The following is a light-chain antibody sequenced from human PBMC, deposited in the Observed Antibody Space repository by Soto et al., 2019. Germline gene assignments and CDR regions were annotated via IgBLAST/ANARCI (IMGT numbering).Light chain of an antibody. CDR3: QQHDTRPTMT. Sequence: DIQMTQSPSSLSASVGDRVTITCQASQDISNYLNWYQHRPGEAPKLLIYAASYLETGVSTRFSGSGSGTDFSFTITNLRPEDSGTYYCQQHDTRPTMTFGQGTRLEIK. V-gene: IGKV1-33*01. CDR1: QDISNY. J-gene: IGKJ5*01. CDR2: AAS.